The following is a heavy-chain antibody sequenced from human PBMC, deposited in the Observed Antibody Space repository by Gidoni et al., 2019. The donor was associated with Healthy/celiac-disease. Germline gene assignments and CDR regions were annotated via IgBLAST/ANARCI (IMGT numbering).Heavy chain of an antibody. Sequence: EVQLLESGGGLVQPGGSLRLSCAASGFTFSSYAMSWVRQAPGKGLEWVSAISGSGGSTYYADSVKGRFTISRDNSKNTLYLQMNSLRAEDTAVYYCANQACSSTSCYLYYYYGMDVWGQGTTVTVSS. J-gene: IGHJ6*02. CDR3: ANQACSSTSCYLYYYYGMDV. D-gene: IGHD2-2*01. V-gene: IGHV3-23*01. CDR2: ISGSGGST. CDR1: GFTFSSYA.